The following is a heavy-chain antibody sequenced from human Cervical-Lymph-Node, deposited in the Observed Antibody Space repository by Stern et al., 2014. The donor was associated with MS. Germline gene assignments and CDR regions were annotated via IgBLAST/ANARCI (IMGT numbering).Heavy chain of an antibody. Sequence: EVQLVESGGGLVQPGESLRLSCAASGLTFSTNNMNWVRQAPGKGLEWVSYISTTRNTIYYADSVKGRFTISRDNAKNSLYLQMNSLRAEDTAVYYCVTKDDYGDHWGQGTLVTVSS. D-gene: IGHD4-17*01. CDR3: VTKDDYGDH. CDR2: ISTTRNTI. J-gene: IGHJ5*02. CDR1: GLTFSTNN. V-gene: IGHV3-48*01.